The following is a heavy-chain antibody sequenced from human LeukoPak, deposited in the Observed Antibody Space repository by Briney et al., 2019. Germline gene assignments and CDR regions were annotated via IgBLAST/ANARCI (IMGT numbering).Heavy chain of an antibody. CDR3: ARQIRYFDWLDDY. J-gene: IGHJ4*02. Sequence: SETLSLTCAVYGGSFSGYYWSWIRQPPGKGLEWIGEINHSGSTNYNPSLKSRVTISVDTSKNQFSLKLSSVTAADTAVYYCARQIRYFDWLDDYWGQGTLVTVSS. CDR2: INHSGST. CDR1: GGSFSGYY. V-gene: IGHV4-34*01. D-gene: IGHD3-9*01.